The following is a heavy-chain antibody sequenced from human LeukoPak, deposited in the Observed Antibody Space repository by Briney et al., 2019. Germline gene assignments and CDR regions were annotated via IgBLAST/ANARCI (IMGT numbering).Heavy chain of an antibody. CDR2: INPDTGDK. J-gene: IGHJ4*02. D-gene: IGHD2-21*02. CDR1: GYTFTNYH. Sequence: ASVKVSCKASGYTFTNYHINWVRQASGQGLEWMTWINPDTGDKGYARKFQDRVTITTDTSISTAYMELSSLSSEDTAVYFCARTTSMTASGYDCWAQGTLVTVSS. CDR3: ARTTSMTASGYDC. V-gene: IGHV1-8*03.